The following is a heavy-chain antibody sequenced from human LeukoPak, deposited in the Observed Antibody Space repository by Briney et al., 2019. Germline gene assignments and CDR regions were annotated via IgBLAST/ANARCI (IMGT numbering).Heavy chain of an antibody. CDR1: GGSISSSSYY. CDR3: ARPSGYCSSTSCSWRGYYYYMDV. CDR2: IYYSGST. Sequence: PSETLSLICTVSGGSISSSSYYWGWIRQPPGKGLEWIGSIYYSGSTNYNPSLKSRVTISVDTSKNQFSLKLSSVTAADTAVYYCARPSGYCSSTSCSWRGYYYYMDVWGKGTTVTVSS. D-gene: IGHD2-2*03. V-gene: IGHV4-39*07. J-gene: IGHJ6*03.